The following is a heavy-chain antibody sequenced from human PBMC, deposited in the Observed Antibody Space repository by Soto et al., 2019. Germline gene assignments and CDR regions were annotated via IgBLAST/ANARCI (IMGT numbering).Heavy chain of an antibody. Sequence: EVQLLESGGDLVQPGGSLRLSCAASGFTFTSYAMSWIRQAPGKGLEWVSAITGGGDNTYYADSVKGRFTISRDNSKNTLYLQXNXXXXEXXXFYYCTQDGGSRDWLTVNWGQGTLVTVSS. CDR2: ITGGGDNT. CDR3: TQDGGSRDWLTVN. V-gene: IGHV3-23*01. D-gene: IGHD3-9*01. J-gene: IGHJ4*02. CDR1: GFTFTSYA.